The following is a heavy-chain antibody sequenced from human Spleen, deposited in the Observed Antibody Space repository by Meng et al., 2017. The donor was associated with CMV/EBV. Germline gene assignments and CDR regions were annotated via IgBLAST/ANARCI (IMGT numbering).Heavy chain of an antibody. J-gene: IGHJ6*02. CDR3: ARDGRFVHNEGMDV. V-gene: IGHV1-2*02. CDR1: GYTFTGYY. CDR2: INPNSGGT. D-gene: IGHD3-10*01. Sequence: ASVKVSCKASGYTFTGYYMNWVRQAPGQGLEWMGWINPNSGGTNYAQKFQGRVTMTRDTSISTAYMELSRLRSDDTAVYYCARDGRFVHNEGMDVWGQGTTVTVSS.